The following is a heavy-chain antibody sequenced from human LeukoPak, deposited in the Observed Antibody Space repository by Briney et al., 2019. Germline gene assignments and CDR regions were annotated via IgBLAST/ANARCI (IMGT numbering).Heavy chain of an antibody. CDR3: ARDNSVEDTAWWFDP. CDR1: GYTFTSYY. J-gene: IGHJ5*02. D-gene: IGHD4-23*01. V-gene: IGHV1-46*01. CDR2: INPSGGST. Sequence: ASVKVSCKASGYTFTSYYMHWVRQAPGQGLEWMGIINPSGGSTSYAQKFQGRVTMTRDMSTSTDYMELSSLRSENTAVYYCARDNSVEDTAWWFDPWGQGTLVTVSS.